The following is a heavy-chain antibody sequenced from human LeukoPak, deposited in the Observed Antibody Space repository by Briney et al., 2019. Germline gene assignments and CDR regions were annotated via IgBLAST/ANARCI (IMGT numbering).Heavy chain of an antibody. J-gene: IGHJ5*01. CDR1: GFTFSNHR. CDR3: ARDAGTLESGNSDWSLNWFDS. V-gene: IGHV3-74*01. Sequence: GVSLRLSCAASGFTFSNHRMHWLPEVPGKSLVWVSHISTDRSSTTYADSVKGRFTISRDNDKNTLYMQMNSLTGEDPALYCCARDAGTLESGNSDWSLNWFDSWGQGTLVTVSS. CDR2: ISTDRSST. D-gene: IGHD3-9*01.